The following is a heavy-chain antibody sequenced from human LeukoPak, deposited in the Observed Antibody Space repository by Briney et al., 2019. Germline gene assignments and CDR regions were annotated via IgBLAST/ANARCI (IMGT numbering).Heavy chain of an antibody. CDR2: ITGNGATT. J-gene: IGHJ6*03. CDR3: AFVPRAYYYYMDV. V-gene: IGHV3-23*01. CDR1: GFTFSNYG. D-gene: IGHD6-6*01. Sequence: GGSLRLSCAASGFTFSNYGMNWVRQAPGKGLEWVSGITGNGATTYYADSVKGRFTISRDNSRNTVYLQMNSLRAEDTAIYYCAFVPRAYYYYMDVWGKGTTVTVSS.